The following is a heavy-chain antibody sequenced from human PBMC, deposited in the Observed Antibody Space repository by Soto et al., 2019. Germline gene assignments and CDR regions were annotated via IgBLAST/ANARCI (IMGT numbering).Heavy chain of an antibody. D-gene: IGHD6-13*01. V-gene: IGHV3-30*03. CDR2: ISYDGSNK. J-gene: IGHJ1*01. CDR3: AVPPYSSSWYGFFQH. CDR1: GFTFSSYG. Sequence: QVQLVESGGGVVQPGRSLRLSCAASGFTFSSYGMHWVRQAPDKGLEWVAVISYDGSNKYYPDSVKGRFTISRDNSKNTLYLQMNSLRAEDTAVYYCAVPPYSSSWYGFFQHWGHGTLVTVSS.